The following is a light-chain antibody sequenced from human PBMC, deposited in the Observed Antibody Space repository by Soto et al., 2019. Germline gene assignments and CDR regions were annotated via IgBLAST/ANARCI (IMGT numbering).Light chain of an antibody. CDR2: EVT. Sequence: QSALTQPASVFGSPGQSITISCTGTSSDVGGYNFVSWYQQLPGKAPKLMIYEVTSRPSGVSNRFSDSKSGNTASLTISGLQPEDEAEYYCSSYTTSSTVVFGTRTKVTVL. V-gene: IGLV2-14*03. J-gene: IGLJ1*01. CDR1: SSDVGGYNF. CDR3: SSYTTSSTVV.